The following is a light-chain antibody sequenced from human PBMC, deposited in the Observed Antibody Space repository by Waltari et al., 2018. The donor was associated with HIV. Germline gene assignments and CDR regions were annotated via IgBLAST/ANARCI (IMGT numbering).Light chain of an antibody. Sequence: DIQMTQSPSSLSASVGDRVSITCRAGQNIHTFLNWYQQQPGSAPKLLIFGASRLPSVVPSRFSGSGSETDFTLTIDNLQVEDFATYYCLQTDSMPLTFGPGTKVD. CDR2: GAS. J-gene: IGKJ3*01. CDR3: LQTDSMPLT. V-gene: IGKV1-39*01. CDR1: QNIHTF.